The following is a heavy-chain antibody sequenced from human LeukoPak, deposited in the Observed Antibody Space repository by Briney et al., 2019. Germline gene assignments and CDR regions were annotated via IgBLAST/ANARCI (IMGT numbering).Heavy chain of an antibody. V-gene: IGHV3-33*01. CDR2: IWYDGSNK. J-gene: IGHJ4*02. Sequence: GRTLRLSCAASGFTFSSYGMHWVRQAPGKGLEWVAVIWYDGSNKYYADSVKGRFTISRDNSKNTLYLQMNSLRAEDTAVHYCARAIAVAGEYYFDYWGQGTLVTVSS. CDR3: ARAIAVAGEYYFDY. D-gene: IGHD6-19*01. CDR1: GFTFSSYG.